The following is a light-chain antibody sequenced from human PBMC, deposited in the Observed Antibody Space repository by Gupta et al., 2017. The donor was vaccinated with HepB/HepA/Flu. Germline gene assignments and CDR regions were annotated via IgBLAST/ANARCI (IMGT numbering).Light chain of an antibody. V-gene: IGLV1-40*01. CDR1: SSDIVAGYV. CDR2: GNS. J-gene: IGLJ2*01. Sequence: QSVLTQPPSVTAAPVPRVAVSCTGNSSDIVAGYVVHWYQQLPGTAPKLLISGNSNRPSGVPDRFSGSKSGTSASLAITGLQSEDEADYYCHSYDSSLSGVVCGGGTKLTVL. CDR3: HSYDSSLSGVV.